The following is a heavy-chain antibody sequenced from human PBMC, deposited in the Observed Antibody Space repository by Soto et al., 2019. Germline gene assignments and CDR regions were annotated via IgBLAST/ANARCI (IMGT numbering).Heavy chain of an antibody. J-gene: IGHJ2*01. CDR2: ISSDGSRT. D-gene: IGHD3-10*01. CDR3: AKNRGPGSYTNWSFDV. Sequence: PGGSLRLSCAASGFTFSTFWMHWVRQAPGKGLVWVSRISSDGSRTSYADSVKGRFTISRDNARNTLYLQMNSLRAEDTAIYFCAKNRGPGSYTNWSFDVWGRGTLVTVSS. CDR1: GFTFSTFW. V-gene: IGHV3-74*01.